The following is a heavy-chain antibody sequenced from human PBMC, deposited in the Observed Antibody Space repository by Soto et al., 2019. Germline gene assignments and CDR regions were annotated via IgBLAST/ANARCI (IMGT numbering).Heavy chain of an antibody. J-gene: IGHJ6*02. V-gene: IGHV1-58*01. CDR3: AATYGDYGYYYYYGMDV. D-gene: IGHD4-17*01. CDR1: GFTFTSSA. CDR2: IVVGSGNT. Sequence: QMQLVQSGPEVKKPGTSVKVSCKASGFTFTSSAVQWVRQARGQRLEWIGWIVVGSGNTNYAQKVQERVTITXDXSXSXPYMEMSSLRSEDTAVYYCAATYGDYGYYYYYGMDVWGQGTTVTVSS.